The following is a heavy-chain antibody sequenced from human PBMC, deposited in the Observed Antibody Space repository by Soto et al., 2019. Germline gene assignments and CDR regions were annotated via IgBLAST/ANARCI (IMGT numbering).Heavy chain of an antibody. CDR2: LYDVDGS. J-gene: IGHJ3*01. Sequence: DVQLVESGGGLIQPGESLRLSCVAFGFTISGKKCVAWVRQAPGKGLEWVSALYDVDGSFYADSVKGRFTTSSDSSKTTVYLQMNDLRPDDTAVYYCATWHEREHAYDVWGQGTTVTVSS. D-gene: IGHD1-1*01. CDR3: ATWHEREHAYDV. V-gene: IGHV3-53*01. CDR1: GFTISGKKC.